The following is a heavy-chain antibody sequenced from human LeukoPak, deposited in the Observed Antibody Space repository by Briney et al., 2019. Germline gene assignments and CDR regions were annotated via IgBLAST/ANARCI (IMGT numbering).Heavy chain of an antibody. CDR3: ARRWYSSSWLIDY. CDR1: WYSFTSYR. J-gene: IGHJ4*02. V-gene: IGHV5-51*01. CDR2: IYPGDSDT. D-gene: IGHD6-13*01. Sequence: GESLKISCQGSWYSFTSYRIVWVRQMPGKGLEWMGIIYPGDSDTTYSPSFQGQVTISADQSISTAYLQWSSLKAPEPDMYYCARRWYSSSWLIDYWGQGTLVTVSS.